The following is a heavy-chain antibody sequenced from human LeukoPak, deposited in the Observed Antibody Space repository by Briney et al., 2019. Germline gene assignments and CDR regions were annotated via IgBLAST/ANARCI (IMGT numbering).Heavy chain of an antibody. CDR1: GYSFTNYW. Sequence: GESLKISCEGSGYSFTNYWIGWVRQVPGKGLEWMGIIYPDDSDTRYSPSFQGQVTISADKSIGTAYLQWSSLKDSDTAMYYCAIGGDSSTSCYRCFNYWGQGTLVTVSS. D-gene: IGHD2-2*01. V-gene: IGHV5-51*01. CDR3: AIGGDSSTSCYRCFNY. J-gene: IGHJ4*02. CDR2: IYPDDSDT.